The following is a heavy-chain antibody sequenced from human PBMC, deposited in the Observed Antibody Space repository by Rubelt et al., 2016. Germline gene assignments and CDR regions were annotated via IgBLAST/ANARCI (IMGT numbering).Heavy chain of an antibody. CDR1: GGSFSGYY. D-gene: IGHD3-16*02. CDR2: INHSGST. V-gene: IGHV4-34*01. Sequence: QVQLQQWGAGLLKPSETLSLTCAVYGGSFSGYYWSWIRQPPGKGLEWIGEINHSGSTNYNPSLNSRVTISVDTSKHQFSPNLSSVTAADTAVYYCARGQGITFGGVIVIRWFDPWGQGTLVTVSS. J-gene: IGHJ5*02. CDR3: ARGQGITFGGVIVIRWFDP.